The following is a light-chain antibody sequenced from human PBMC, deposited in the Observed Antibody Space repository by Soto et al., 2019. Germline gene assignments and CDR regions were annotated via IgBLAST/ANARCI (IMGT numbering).Light chain of an antibody. V-gene: IGKV3-20*01. Sequence: EIVLTQSPGTLSLSPGERVTLSCRASQSVSNNFLAWYQQKPGQAPRLLIYDAFSRVTGIPDRFSGSGSGTDFTLTISILEPEDFAVYYCQQYADSRTFGQGTRVEIK. CDR3: QQYADSRT. CDR1: QSVSNNF. J-gene: IGKJ1*01. CDR2: DAF.